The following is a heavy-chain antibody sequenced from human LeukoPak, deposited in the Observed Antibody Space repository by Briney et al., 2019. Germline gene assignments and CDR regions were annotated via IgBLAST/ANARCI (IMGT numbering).Heavy chain of an antibody. D-gene: IGHD3-22*01. CDR2: IYYSGST. J-gene: IGHJ6*03. V-gene: IGHV4-31*03. Sequence: SQTLSLTCTVSGGSISSGGYYWSWIRQHPGKGLEWIGYIYYSGSTYHNPSLKSRVTISVDTSKNQFSLKLSSVTAADTAVYYCARENYDSSGYYMDVWGKGTTVTVSS. CDR3: ARENYDSSGYYMDV. CDR1: GGSISSGGYY.